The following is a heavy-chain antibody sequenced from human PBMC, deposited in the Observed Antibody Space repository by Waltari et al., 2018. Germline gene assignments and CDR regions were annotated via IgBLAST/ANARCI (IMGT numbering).Heavy chain of an antibody. Sequence: QVQLVQSGAEVKKPGASVKVSCKASGYTFNSYAFNRLRRATGQGLEWMGWMNPNSGNTGYAQKFQGRVTITRNTSISTAYMELSSLRSEDTAVYYCARAEYSSSPVGYWGQGTLVTVSS. J-gene: IGHJ4*02. V-gene: IGHV1-8*03. CDR2: MNPNSGNT. CDR3: ARAEYSSSPVGY. D-gene: IGHD6-6*01. CDR1: GYTFNSYA.